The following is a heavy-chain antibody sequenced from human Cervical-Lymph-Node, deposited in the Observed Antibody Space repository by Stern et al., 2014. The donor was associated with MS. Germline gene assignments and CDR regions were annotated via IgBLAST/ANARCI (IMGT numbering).Heavy chain of an antibody. CDR3: TILSGSGWIYFDY. J-gene: IGHJ4*02. CDR1: GYTLTELS. D-gene: IGHD6-19*01. V-gene: IGHV1-24*01. CDR2: FDPADGET. Sequence: VHLVESGAEVKKPGASVKVSCKASGYTLTELSMHWVRQAPGKGLEWMGGFDPADGETVYAQKFQGRLSMTEDTSTDTASMELTSLRSEDTAVYYCTILSGSGWIYFDYWGQGTLVTVSS.